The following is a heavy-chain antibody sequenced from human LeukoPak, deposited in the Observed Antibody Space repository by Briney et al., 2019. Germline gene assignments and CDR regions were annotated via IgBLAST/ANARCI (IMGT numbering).Heavy chain of an antibody. CDR3: ARRLFHWYFDL. CDR2: IYYSGST. V-gene: IGHV4-30-4*08. J-gene: IGHJ2*01. Sequence: TLSLTCTVSGGSISSGDYYWSWIRQPPGKGLEWIGYIYYSGSTYYNPSLKSRVTISADTSKNQFSLKLSSVTAADTAVYYCARRLFHWYFDLWGRGTLVTVSS. CDR1: GGSISSGDYY.